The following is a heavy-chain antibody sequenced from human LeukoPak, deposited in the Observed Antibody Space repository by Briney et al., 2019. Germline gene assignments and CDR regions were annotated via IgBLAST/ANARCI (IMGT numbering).Heavy chain of an antibody. Sequence: SETLSLTCAVYGGSFSGYYWSWIRQPPGKGLEEIGEINHSGSTNYNPSLKSRVTISVDTSKNQFSLKLRSVTAADTAMYYCAGGPRPEVPVAALWGQGTLVTVSS. V-gene: IGHV4-34*01. CDR3: AGGPRPEVPVAAL. CDR2: INHSGST. D-gene: IGHD6-19*01. J-gene: IGHJ4*02. CDR1: GGSFSGYY.